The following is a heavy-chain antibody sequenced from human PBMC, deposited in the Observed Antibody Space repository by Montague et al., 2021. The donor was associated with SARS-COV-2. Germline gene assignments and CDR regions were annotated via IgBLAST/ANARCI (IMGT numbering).Heavy chain of an antibody. CDR3: ARTRAYYYDSSGYSYCFDY. J-gene: IGHJ4*02. CDR1: GFSLSTSGVG. V-gene: IGHV2-5*02. CDR2: IYGDDDK. D-gene: IGHD3-22*01. Sequence: PALGKPTQTLTLTCTFSGFSLSTSGVGVGWIRQPPGKALEWLALIYGDDDKRYSPSLKSRLTITKDTSKNQVVLTMTNMDPVDTATYYCARTRAYYYDSSGYSYCFDYWGQGTLVTVSS.